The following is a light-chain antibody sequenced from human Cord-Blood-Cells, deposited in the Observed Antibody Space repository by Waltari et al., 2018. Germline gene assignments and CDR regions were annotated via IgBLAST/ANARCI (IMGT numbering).Light chain of an antibody. V-gene: IGLV2-14*01. CDR3: SSYTSSSTLV. Sequence: QSALTQPASVSGSLGQSITISCTGTSSDVGGYNYVSWYQQHPGKAPKLMIYEVSNRPSGVSKRFSGSKSGNTASLTISGLQAEDEADYYCSSYTSSSTLVFGGGTKLTVL. CDR1: SSDVGGYNY. J-gene: IGLJ2*01. CDR2: EVS.